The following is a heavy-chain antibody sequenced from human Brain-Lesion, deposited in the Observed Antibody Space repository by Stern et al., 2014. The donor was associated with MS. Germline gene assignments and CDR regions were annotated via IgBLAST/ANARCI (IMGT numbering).Heavy chain of an antibody. J-gene: IGHJ4*02. CDR3: ARGVGDY. V-gene: IGHV3-74*01. CDR2: INRDGSDT. D-gene: IGHD3-16*01. Sequence: EVPLLESGGGLVQPGGSLRLSCAASGFNFSSYWMHWVRQFPEKGLFWVSQINRDGSDTSYADSVKGRFSISRDNIRNMLYLRMTSLRAEDTAVYYCARGVGDYWGQGARVTVSS. CDR1: GFNFSSYW.